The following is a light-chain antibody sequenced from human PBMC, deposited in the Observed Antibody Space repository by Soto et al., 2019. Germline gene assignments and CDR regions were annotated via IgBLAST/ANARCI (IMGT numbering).Light chain of an antibody. CDR3: SSYGDSNNYVV. J-gene: IGLJ2*01. CDR1: SSDVGGYNY. CDR2: EVS. Sequence: QSALTQPPSASGSPGQSGTISCTGTSSDVGGYNYVSWYQQHPGTAPKLMIYEVSRRPSGVPDRFSGSKSGNTASLTVSGLQPEDEGDYYCSSYGDSNNYVVFGGGTKLTVL. V-gene: IGLV2-8*01.